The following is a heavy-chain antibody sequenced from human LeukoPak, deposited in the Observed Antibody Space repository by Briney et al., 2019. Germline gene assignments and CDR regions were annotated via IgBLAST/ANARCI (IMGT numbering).Heavy chain of an antibody. Sequence: GGSLRLSCAASGFTFSSYEMNWVRQAPGKGLEWVSYISSSGGTIYYADSVKGRFTISRDNAKNSLYLQMNSLRAEDTALYYCARGSHYSTTTSRGQGTLVTVSS. CDR1: GFTFSSYE. CDR2: ISSSGGTI. J-gene: IGHJ4*02. D-gene: IGHD6-13*01. CDR3: ARGSHYSTTTS. V-gene: IGHV3-48*03.